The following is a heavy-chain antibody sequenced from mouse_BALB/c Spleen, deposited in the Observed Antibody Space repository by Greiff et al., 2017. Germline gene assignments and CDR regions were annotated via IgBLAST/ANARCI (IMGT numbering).Heavy chain of an antibody. D-gene: IGHD2-4*01. V-gene: IGHV3-1*02. CDR3: ARSVYDYHYYAMDY. CDR1: GYSITSGYS. CDR2: IHYSGST. J-gene: IGHJ4*01. Sequence: EVKLMESGPDLVKPSQSLSLTCTVTGYSITSGYSWPWIRQFPGNKLEWMGYIHYSGSTNYNPSLKSRISITRDTSKNQFFLQLNSVTTEDTATYYCARSVYDYHYYAMDYWGQGTSVTVSS.